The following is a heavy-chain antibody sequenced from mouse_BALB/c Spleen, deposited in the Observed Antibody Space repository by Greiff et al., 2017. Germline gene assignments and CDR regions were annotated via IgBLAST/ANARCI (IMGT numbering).Heavy chain of an antibody. CDR3: ARIYYGNYTGFAY. CDR2: ISSGGGST. D-gene: IGHD2-1*01. J-gene: IGHJ3*01. V-gene: IGHV5-12-1*01. CDR1: GFAFSSYD. Sequence: DVMLVESGGGLVKPGGSLKLSCAASGFAFSSYDMSWVRQTPEKRLEWVAYISSGGGSTYYPDTVKGRFTISRDNAKNTLYLQMSSLKSEDTAMYYCARIYYGNYTGFAYWGQGTLVTVSA.